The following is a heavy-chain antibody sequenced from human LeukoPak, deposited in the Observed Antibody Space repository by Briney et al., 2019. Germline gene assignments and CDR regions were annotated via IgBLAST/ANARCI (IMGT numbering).Heavy chain of an antibody. D-gene: IGHD3-22*01. V-gene: IGHV1-2*02. CDR3: ARGLWYYEAWFDP. J-gene: IGHJ5*02. Sequence: ASVKVSCKASGYTFTGYYMHWVRQAPGQGLEWMGWINPNSGGTNYAQKFQGRVTMTRDTSISTAYMELSRLRSEDTAVYYCARGLWYYEAWFDPWGQGTLVTVSS. CDR2: INPNSGGT. CDR1: GYTFTGYY.